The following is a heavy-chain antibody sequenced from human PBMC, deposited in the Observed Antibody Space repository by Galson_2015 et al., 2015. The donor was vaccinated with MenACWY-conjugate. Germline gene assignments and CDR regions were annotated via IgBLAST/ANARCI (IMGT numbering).Heavy chain of an antibody. J-gene: IGHJ4*02. D-gene: IGHD6-13*01. CDR2: IIPIFGTA. CDR3: ARGGSSWSKLFDY. CDR1: GGTFSSYA. Sequence: SVKVSCKASGGTFSSYAISWVRQAPGQGLEWMGGIIPIFGTANYAQKFQGRVTITADESTSTAYMELSSLRSEDTAVYYCARGGSSWSKLFDYWGQGTLVTVSS. V-gene: IGHV1-69*13.